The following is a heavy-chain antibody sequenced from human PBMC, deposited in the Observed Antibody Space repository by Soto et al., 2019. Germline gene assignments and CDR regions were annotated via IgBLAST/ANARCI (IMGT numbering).Heavy chain of an antibody. Sequence: AASVKVSCKASGYTFTSYGISWVRQAPGQGLEWMGWISAYNGDTNYAQKLQGRVTMTTDTSTSTAYMELRSLRSDDTAVYYCARVASTMIVPDYWGQGTLVTVSS. J-gene: IGHJ4*02. CDR2: ISAYNGDT. CDR1: GYTFTSYG. CDR3: ARVASTMIVPDY. V-gene: IGHV1-18*01. D-gene: IGHD3-22*01.